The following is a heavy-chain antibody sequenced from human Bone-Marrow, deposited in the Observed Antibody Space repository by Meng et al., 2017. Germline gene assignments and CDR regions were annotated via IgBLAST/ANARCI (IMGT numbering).Heavy chain of an antibody. J-gene: IGHJ3*02. V-gene: IGHV4-39*07. CDR3: ARVGTKVGYYDSSGYEVRAFDI. CDR2: IYYSGST. Sequence: SETLSLTCTVSGGSISSSSYYWGWIRQPPGKGLEWIGSIYYSGSTYYNPSLKSRVTISVDTSKNQFSLKLSSVTAADTAVYYCARVGTKVGYYDSSGYEVRAFDIWGQGKMVNGSS. D-gene: IGHD3-22*01. CDR1: GGSISSSSYY.